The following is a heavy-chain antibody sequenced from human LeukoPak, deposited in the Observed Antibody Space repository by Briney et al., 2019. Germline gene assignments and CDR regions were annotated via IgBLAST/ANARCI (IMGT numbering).Heavy chain of an antibody. D-gene: IGHD1-26*01. CDR1: GYNFNSYG. J-gene: IGHJ5*01. CDR2: ISGYNGLT. V-gene: IGHV1-18*01. CDR3: ARVYYGPDLRGGWFDS. Sequence: ASLKVSCKASGYNFNSYGISWLRRVPGQGLEWMGWISGYNGLTRYGKNVQGRVTLTTDTSTRTAYMELRSLRSDDTAVYYCARVYYGPDLRGGWFDSWGQGTLVTVSS.